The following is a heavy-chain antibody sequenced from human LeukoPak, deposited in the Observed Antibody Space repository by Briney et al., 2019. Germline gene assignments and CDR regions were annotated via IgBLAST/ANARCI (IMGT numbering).Heavy chain of an antibody. CDR1: GYSISIGYY. Sequence: SETLSLTCAVSGYSISIGYYWGWIRHPPGKGLEWIGTIYHSGRTYYNPSLKSRVTISVDTSKNQFSLKLSSVTAADTDVYYCARDISGGVYGDYGWGQGTLVTVSS. J-gene: IGHJ4*02. CDR2: IYHSGRT. CDR3: ARDISGGVYGDYG. D-gene: IGHD4-17*01. V-gene: IGHV4-38-2*02.